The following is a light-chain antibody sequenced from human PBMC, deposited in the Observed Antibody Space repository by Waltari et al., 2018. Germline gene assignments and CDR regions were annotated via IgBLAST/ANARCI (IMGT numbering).Light chain of an antibody. J-gene: IGLJ1*01. CDR2: EVT. CDR1: SSDVGAYDS. Sequence: QSALTQPPSASGSPGQSVTISCTGTSSDVGAYDSVPWYQQHPGKTPKLMIYEVTKRPSVVPDRFAGSKSGNTASLAVSGLQAEDEADYYCSSFAGSNNRGVFGAGTKVTVL. CDR3: SSFAGSNNRGV. V-gene: IGLV2-8*01.